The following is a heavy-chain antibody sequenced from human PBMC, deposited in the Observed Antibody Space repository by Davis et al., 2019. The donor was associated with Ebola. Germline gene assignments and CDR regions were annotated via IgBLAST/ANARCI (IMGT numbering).Heavy chain of an antibody. V-gene: IGHV6-1*01. D-gene: IGHD5-12*01. CDR2: TYYNSKWFN. Sequence: PSETLSLTCAISGDSVSSNSGAWNWIRQSPSRGLEWLGRTYYNSKWFNDYAVSVKSRIIINPDTSKNQFSLQLNSVTPEDTAVYFCARGWLRSPGFDYWGQGTLVSVSS. CDR1: GDSVSSNSGA. CDR3: ARGWLRSPGFDY. J-gene: IGHJ4*02.